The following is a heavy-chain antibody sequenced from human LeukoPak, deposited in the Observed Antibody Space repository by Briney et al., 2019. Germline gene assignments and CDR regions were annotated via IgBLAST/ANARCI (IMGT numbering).Heavy chain of an antibody. CDR1: GYTFTGYD. CDR3: ARGRVIDYGGNYDY. CDR2: MNPNSGNT. D-gene: IGHD4-23*01. J-gene: IGHJ4*02. Sequence: ASVKVSCKASGYTFTGYDINWVRQAPGQGLEWMGWMNPNSGNTGYAQKFQGRVTITRNTSISTAYMELSSLRSEDTAVYYCARGRVIDYGGNYDYWGQGTLVTVSS. V-gene: IGHV1-8*03.